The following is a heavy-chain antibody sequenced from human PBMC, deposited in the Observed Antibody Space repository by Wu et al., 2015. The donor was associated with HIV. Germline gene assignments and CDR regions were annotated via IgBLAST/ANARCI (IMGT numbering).Heavy chain of an antibody. D-gene: IGHD2-15*01. CDR2: INPDSGGT. CDR1: GYIFSNHF. Sequence: QVQLVQSGTEVKKPGASVKVSCKASGYIFSNHFIYWVRQAPGQGLECMGWINPDSGGTNYAQKFQGRVTMTRDTSVNTVYMELSRLRSEDTAVYYCARSPWYCSGGSCYPGRYFDLWGRGTLVTVSS. CDR3: ARSPWYCSGGSCYPGRYFDL. J-gene: IGHJ2*01. V-gene: IGHV1-2*02.